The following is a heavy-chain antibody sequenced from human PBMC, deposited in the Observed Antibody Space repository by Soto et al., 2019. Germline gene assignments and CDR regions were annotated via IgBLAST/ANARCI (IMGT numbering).Heavy chain of an antibody. J-gene: IGHJ4*02. Sequence: PTETLSLTCTASPGSSSADYCSCIRQPPGKGLEWIGYIYYSGSTNYNPALKSRVTISVDTSKNQSSLKLSSVTAADTAVYYCARAQGAESGFGENWGQGTRVTVSS. CDR3: ARAQGAESGFGEN. CDR1: PGSSSADY. D-gene: IGHD3-10*01. V-gene: IGHV4-59*01. CDR2: IYYSGST.